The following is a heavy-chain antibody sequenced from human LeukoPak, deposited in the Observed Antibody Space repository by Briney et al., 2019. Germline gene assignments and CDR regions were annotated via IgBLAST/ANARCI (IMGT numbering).Heavy chain of an antibody. CDR1: GGSISSYY. D-gene: IGHD1-14*01. CDR2: IYTSGST. V-gene: IGHV4-4*09. CDR3: ARLNPDKDYYYYMDV. Sequence: SETLSLTCTVSGGSISSYYWSWIRQPPGKGLEWVGYIYTSGSTNYNPSLKSRVTISVDTSKNQFSLKLSSVTAADTAVYYCARLNPDKDYYYYMDVWGKGTTVTVSS. J-gene: IGHJ6*03.